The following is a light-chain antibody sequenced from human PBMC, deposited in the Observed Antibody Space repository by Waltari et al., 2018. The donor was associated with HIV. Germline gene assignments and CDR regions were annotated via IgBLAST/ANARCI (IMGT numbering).Light chain of an antibody. Sequence: QSALTQPRSVSGSPGQSVTISCTGSSSDVGGYKFVSWYQQHPGKAPKVIIQDVSERPSGVPDRFSGSKSGNTASLTISGLQAEDDADYYCCSYAGSYTMVFGGGTKLTVL. CDR2: DVS. CDR1: SSDVGGYKF. J-gene: IGLJ2*01. CDR3: CSYAGSYTMV. V-gene: IGLV2-11*01.